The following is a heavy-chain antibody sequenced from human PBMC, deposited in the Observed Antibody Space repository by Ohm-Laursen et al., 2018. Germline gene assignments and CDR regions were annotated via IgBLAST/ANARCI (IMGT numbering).Heavy chain of an antibody. CDR2: ISRSSMYI. Sequence: SLRLSCTASGFTFSSYSMNWVRQAPGKGLEWVSSISRSSMYIYYADSVKGRFTISRDNAQNSLYLQMTSLRVEDTAVYYCARGTERPNNIGWADYWGQGTLVTVSS. CDR1: GFTFSSYS. D-gene: IGHD1/OR15-1a*01. J-gene: IGHJ4*02. CDR3: ARGTERPNNIGWADY. V-gene: IGHV3-21*01.